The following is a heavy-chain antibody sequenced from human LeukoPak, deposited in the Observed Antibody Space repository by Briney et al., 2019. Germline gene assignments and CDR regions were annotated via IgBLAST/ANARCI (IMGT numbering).Heavy chain of an antibody. V-gene: IGHV4-39*01. J-gene: IGHJ4*02. CDR2: IFYSGIT. Sequence: SETLSLTCTVPGGSISGTLYSWGWIRQPPGKGLEWIGSIFYSGITYYNPSLQSRVTISVDASKSQFSLHLSSVTAADTALYYGARIIVLTSTDYFASGGQGPLVTVSS. D-gene: IGHD2/OR15-2a*01. CDR1: GGSISGTLYS. CDR3: ARIIVLTSTDYFAS.